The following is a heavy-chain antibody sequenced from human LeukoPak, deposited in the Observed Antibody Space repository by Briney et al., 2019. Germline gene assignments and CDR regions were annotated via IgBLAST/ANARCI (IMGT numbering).Heavy chain of an antibody. CDR3: ARDYYGSGSYFRFMDV. CDR2: IWYDGSNK. D-gene: IGHD3-10*01. V-gene: IGHV3-33*08. Sequence: GRSLRLSCAASGFTFSSYAMHWVRQAPGKGLEWVAVIWYDGSNKYYADSVKGRFTISRDNSKNTLYLQMNSLRAEDTAVYYCARDYYGSGSYFRFMDVWGQGTTVTVSS. J-gene: IGHJ6*02. CDR1: GFTFSSYA.